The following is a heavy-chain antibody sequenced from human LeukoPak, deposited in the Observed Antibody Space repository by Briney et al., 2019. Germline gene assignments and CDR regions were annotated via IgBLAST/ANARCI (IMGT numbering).Heavy chain of an antibody. J-gene: IGHJ4*02. CDR3: ARQHRLQWDLLHRGYFFDY. Sequence: SDTLSLTCTVSGGSISNYYWSWLRQPPGKGLEWIGYVYYSENTNYYPSLKSRVTISVDTSKNQFSLKLSSMTAADTAVYYCARQHRLQWDLLHRGYFFDYWGQGILVTVSS. V-gene: IGHV4-59*08. D-gene: IGHD1-26*01. CDR1: GGSISNYY. CDR2: VYYSENT.